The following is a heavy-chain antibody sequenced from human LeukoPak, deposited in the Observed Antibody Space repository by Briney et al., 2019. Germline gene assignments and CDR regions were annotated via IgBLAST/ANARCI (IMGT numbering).Heavy chain of an antibody. V-gene: IGHV1-18*01. CDR3: ARASVHYDTLTGYYRSNWFDP. CDR1: GYTFTSYG. CDR2: ISAYNGNT. Sequence: ASVKVSCKASGYTFTSYGISWVRQPPGQGLEWMGWISAYNGNTNYAHKLQDRVTMTTDTSTSTAYMELRSLRSDDTAVYYCARASVHYDTLTGYYRSNWFDPWGQGTLVTVSS. D-gene: IGHD3-9*01. J-gene: IGHJ5*02.